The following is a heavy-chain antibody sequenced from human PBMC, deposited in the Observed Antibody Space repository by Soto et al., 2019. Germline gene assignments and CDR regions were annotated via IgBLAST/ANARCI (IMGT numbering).Heavy chain of an antibody. D-gene: IGHD6-13*01. V-gene: IGHV4-4*07. CDR3: ARGGGRSSWSAFDS. CDR1: GGSISSDY. Sequence: TLSLTCTVSGGSISSDYWSWVRQPAGKGLGLIGRIYISENTHCNASLRSRVSMSLATSKHKLSLNLSSVTAPHTAVYYGARGGGRSSWSAFDSWGQGTLVTV. CDR2: IYISENT. J-gene: IGHJ4*02.